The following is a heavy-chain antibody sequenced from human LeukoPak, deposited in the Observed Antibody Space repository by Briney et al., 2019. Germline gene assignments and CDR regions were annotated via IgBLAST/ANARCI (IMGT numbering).Heavy chain of an antibody. CDR1: GFTFSSYA. Sequence: GGSLRLSCAASGFTFSSYAMSWVSQAPGKGLEWVSAISGSGGSTYYADSVKGRFTISRDNSKNTLYLQMNSLRAEDTAVYYCAKDIVGEYYYYYGMDVWGQGTTVTVSS. V-gene: IGHV3-23*01. J-gene: IGHJ6*02. D-gene: IGHD2-15*01. CDR3: AKDIVGEYYYYYGMDV. CDR2: ISGSGGST.